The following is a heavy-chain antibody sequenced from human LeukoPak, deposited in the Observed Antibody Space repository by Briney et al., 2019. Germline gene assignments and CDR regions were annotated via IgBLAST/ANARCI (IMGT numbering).Heavy chain of an antibody. D-gene: IGHD2-2*01. Sequence: ASVKVSCKTSGYTFTGSYLHWVRQVPGQGLEWMGWTNPSTGGTKSAQQLEGRVTMTRDTSNTTGYLELRSLRLDDTATYYCARGGAFCSITTCHEFDHWGQETLVIVSS. J-gene: IGHJ4*02. V-gene: IGHV1-2*02. CDR1: GYTFTGSY. CDR2: TNPSTGGT. CDR3: ARGGAFCSITTCHEFDH.